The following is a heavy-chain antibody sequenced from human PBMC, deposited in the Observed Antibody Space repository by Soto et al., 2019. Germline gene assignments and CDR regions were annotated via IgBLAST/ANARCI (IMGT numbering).Heavy chain of an antibody. CDR1: GYTFTDHY. CDR3: ARVRFFSVRGDPFDV. V-gene: IGHV1-2*02. D-gene: IGHD3-10*01. Sequence: QVQLVQSGAEVKKPGASVKVSCQVSGYTFTDHYLHWVRQAPGHGLEWMGWINAGDGDTNYAQKFQGRISTTRDTSTETVYLELSRLTSVDTAVYYCARVRFFSVRGDPFDVWGQGTLVSVSS. J-gene: IGHJ4*02. CDR2: INAGDGDT.